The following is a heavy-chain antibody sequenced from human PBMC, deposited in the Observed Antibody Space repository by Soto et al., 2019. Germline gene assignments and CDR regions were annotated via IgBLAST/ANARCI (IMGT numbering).Heavy chain of an antibody. D-gene: IGHD3-10*01. CDR3: ATGKALLLLIY. Sequence: VASVKVSCKVSGYTLTELSMHWVRQAPGKGLEWMGGFDPEDGETIYAQKFQGRVTMTKDTSTDTAYMELSSLRSEDTAVYYCATGKALLLLIYWGQGTLVTVSS. CDR2: FDPEDGET. J-gene: IGHJ4*02. CDR1: GYTLTELS. V-gene: IGHV1-24*01.